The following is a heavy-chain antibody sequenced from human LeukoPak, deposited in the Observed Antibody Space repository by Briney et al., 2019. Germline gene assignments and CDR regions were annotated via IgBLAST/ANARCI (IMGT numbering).Heavy chain of an antibody. CDR3: ARPLHYYDSSGYLEDAYVY. CDR2: ISSSSSYI. D-gene: IGHD3-22*01. V-gene: IGHV3-21*01. Sequence: GGSLRLSCAASGFTFSSYSMNWVRQAPGKGLEWVSSISSSSSYIYYADSVKGRFTISRDIAKNSLYLQMNSLRAEDTAVYYCARPLHYYDSSGYLEDAYVYWGQGTLVTVSS. J-gene: IGHJ4*02. CDR1: GFTFSSYS.